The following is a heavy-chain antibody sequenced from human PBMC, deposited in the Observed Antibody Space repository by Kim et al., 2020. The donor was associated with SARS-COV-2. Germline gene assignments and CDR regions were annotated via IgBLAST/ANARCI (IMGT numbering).Heavy chain of an antibody. CDR3: ARVHYTSTYAIDV. CDR1: GFTFYYHY. D-gene: IGHD6-13*01. J-gene: IGHJ6*02. V-gene: IGHV3-11*06. CDR2: ISVIGSYT. Sequence: GGSLRLSCEVSGFTFYYHYIFFFLHTPGNLLEFLSYISVIGSYTNYAESLRGLFTISRDNAQNSLHLQMNNLRVDDTAFYACARVHYTSTYAIDVWGQGTTVTVSS.